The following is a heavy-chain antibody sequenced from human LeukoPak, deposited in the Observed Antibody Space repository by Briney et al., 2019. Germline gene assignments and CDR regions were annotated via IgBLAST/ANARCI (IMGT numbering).Heavy chain of an antibody. CDR1: GFTFSSYA. V-gene: IGHV3-30-3*01. CDR2: ISYDGTET. Sequence: GGSLRLSCAASGFTFSSYAMHWVRQAPGKGLDGVAIISYDGTETHHADSVKGRFTISRDNSKNTLYLQMNSLGPEDTALYYCARDRQRWLPQLIEYWGLGTLVTVSS. CDR3: ARDRQRWLPQLIEY. J-gene: IGHJ4*02. D-gene: IGHD5-24*01.